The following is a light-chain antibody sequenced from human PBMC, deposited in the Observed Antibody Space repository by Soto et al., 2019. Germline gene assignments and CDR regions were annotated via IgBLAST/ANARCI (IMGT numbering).Light chain of an antibody. J-gene: IGKJ1*01. CDR3: QKYHSAPLT. Sequence: DIPMIQSPSPLSASVGDRVTITCRPSQGISNYLAWNQQKPWKVPKLLIYAASTLQSGFPSRFSGSGSGTDFNLTISSLQPEDFATYDYQKYHSAPLTFGQGTKVEIK. V-gene: IGKV1-27*01. CDR1: QGISNY. CDR2: AAS.